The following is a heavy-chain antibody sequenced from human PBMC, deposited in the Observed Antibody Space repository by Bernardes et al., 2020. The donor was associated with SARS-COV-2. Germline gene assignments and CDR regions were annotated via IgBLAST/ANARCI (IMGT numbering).Heavy chain of an antibody. V-gene: IGHV2-70*04. D-gene: IGHD3-9*01. CDR2: IDWDDDK. J-gene: IGHJ4*02. CDR1: GFSLSTSGMR. CDR3: AQTNYEILTGYYSVFDY. Sequence: SGPTLVKPTQTLTLTCTISGFSLSTSGMRVSWIRQPPGKALEWLARIDWDDDKFYSTSLKTRLTISKDTSKNQVVLTMTNMDPVDTATYYCAQTNYEILTGYYSVFDYWGQGTLVTVAS.